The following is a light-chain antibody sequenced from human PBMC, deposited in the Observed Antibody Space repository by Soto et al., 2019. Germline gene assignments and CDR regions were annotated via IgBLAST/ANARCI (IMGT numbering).Light chain of an antibody. CDR2: DDT. V-gene: IGLV1-40*01. CDR3: QSYDSDLSGSV. J-gene: IGLJ3*02. Sequence: QSVLTQPPSVSGAPGQRVTISCTGSNSNIGSGYGLHWYRQFPGMAPQLLIYDDTYRPSGVPDRISGSKSGTSASLAITGLQAGDEADYFCQSYDSDLSGSVFGGGTKVTVL. CDR1: NSNIGSGYG.